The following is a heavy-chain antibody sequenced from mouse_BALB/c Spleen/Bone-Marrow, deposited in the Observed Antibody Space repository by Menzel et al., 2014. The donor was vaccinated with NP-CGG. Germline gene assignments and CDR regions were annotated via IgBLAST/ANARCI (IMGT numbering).Heavy chain of an antibody. CDR3: ARSGYYDYVFPY. Sequence: QVQLQQPGPELVKPGASVKISCKASGYTFTDYYLSWVLQKPGQGLEWIGWIYPGGGNTYYNEKFKGMATLTVDTSSSTAYMQLSSLTSEDTAVYFCARSGYYDYVFPYWGQGTLVTVSA. V-gene: IGHV1-84*02. D-gene: IGHD2-4*01. CDR1: GYTFTDYY. CDR2: IYPGGGNT. J-gene: IGHJ3*01.